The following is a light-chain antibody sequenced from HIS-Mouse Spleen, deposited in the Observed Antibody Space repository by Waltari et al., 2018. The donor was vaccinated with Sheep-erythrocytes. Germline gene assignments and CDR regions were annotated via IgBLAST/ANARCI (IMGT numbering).Light chain of an antibody. CDR1: TLGDKY. CDR2: QDS. Sequence: SYELTQPPSVSVSPGQTASIPCSCATLGDKYACWYQQKPGQSPVLVIYQDSKRPSGIPERFSGSNSGNTATLTISGTQAMDEADYYCQAWDSSTAWVFGGGTKLTVL. J-gene: IGLJ3*02. CDR3: QAWDSSTAWV. V-gene: IGLV3-1*01.